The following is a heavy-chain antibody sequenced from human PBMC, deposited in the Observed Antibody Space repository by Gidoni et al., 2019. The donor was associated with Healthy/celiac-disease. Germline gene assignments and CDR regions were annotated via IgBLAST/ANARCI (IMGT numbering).Heavy chain of an antibody. Sequence: QLQLQESGPGLVKPSETLSLTCTVSGGSISSSSYYWGWIRQPPGKGLEWIGSIYYSGSTYYNPSLKSRVTISVDTSKNQFSLKLSSVTAADTAVYYCARERARGGDLPTPYWYFDLWGRGTLVTVSS. J-gene: IGHJ2*01. CDR1: GGSISSSSYY. CDR3: ARERARGGDLPTPYWYFDL. D-gene: IGHD2-21*01. V-gene: IGHV4-39*02. CDR2: IYYSGST.